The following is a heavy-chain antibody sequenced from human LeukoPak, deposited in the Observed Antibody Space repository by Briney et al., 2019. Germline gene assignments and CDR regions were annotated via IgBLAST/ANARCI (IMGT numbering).Heavy chain of an antibody. CDR3: VRDTAYAFDM. D-gene: IGHD2-21*02. CDR2: ILYDGSNK. Sequence: GGSLRLSCAASGFTFGSFSMSWVRQAPGKGLEWVAVILYDGSNKYYADSVKGRFTISRDNSKNTLYLQMNSLRAEDTAVYYCVRDTAYAFDMWGQGTMVTVSS. V-gene: IGHV3-30*04. J-gene: IGHJ3*02. CDR1: GFTFGSFS.